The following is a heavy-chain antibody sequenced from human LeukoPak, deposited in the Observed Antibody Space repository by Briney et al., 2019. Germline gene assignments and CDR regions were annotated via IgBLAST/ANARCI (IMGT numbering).Heavy chain of an antibody. D-gene: IGHD6-19*01. J-gene: IGHJ5*02. Sequence: GGSLRLSCAASGFTVSSTFMSWVRQAPGKGLEWVSVSYRGGGTYVADSVKGRFTVSRGDSKNTLYLQMNGLRAEDTALYYCARPWDDDSGFYISWGQGSLVTVSS. CDR2: SYRGGGT. CDR1: GFTVSSTF. CDR3: ARPWDDDSGFYIS. V-gene: IGHV3-53*01.